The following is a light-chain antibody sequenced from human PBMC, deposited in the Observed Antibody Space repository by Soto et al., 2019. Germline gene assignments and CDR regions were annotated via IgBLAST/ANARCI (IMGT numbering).Light chain of an antibody. CDR1: QSVSSSF. Sequence: EIVLTQSPGTLSLSPGERDTLSCRASQSVSSSFLAWFQQKPGQAPRLLIYGASSRATGIPDRFSGSGSGTDFTLTISRLEPEDFAVYYCQQYETFGQGTKVDIK. CDR2: GAS. CDR3: QQYET. V-gene: IGKV3-20*01. J-gene: IGKJ1*01.